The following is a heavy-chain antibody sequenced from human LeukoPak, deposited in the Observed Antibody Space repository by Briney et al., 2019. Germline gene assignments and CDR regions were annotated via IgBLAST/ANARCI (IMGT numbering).Heavy chain of an antibody. J-gene: IGHJ6*02. Sequence: GGSLRLSCAASGFTFSSYWMSWVRQAPGKGLEWVANIKQDGSEKYYVDSVKGRFTISRDNSKNTLYLQMNSLRPEDTAVYYCAKDRSSKTTYYYYGMDVWGQGTTVTVSS. V-gene: IGHV3-7*01. CDR1: GFTFSSYW. CDR2: IKQDGSEK. D-gene: IGHD4-11*01. CDR3: AKDRSSKTTYYYYGMDV.